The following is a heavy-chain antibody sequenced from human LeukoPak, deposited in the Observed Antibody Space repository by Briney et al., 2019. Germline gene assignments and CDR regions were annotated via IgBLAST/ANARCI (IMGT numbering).Heavy chain of an antibody. D-gene: IGHD3-10*01. J-gene: IGHJ4*02. CDR1: GGSISSSSYY. V-gene: IGHV4-39*01. CDR3: SRHREMVRGVFLFLYF. Sequence: PSETLSLTCTVSGGSISSSSYYWGWIRQPPGKGLEWIGSIYYSGSTYYNPSLKSRVTISVDTSKNQFSLKLSSVTAADTAAYYCSRHREMVRGVFLFLYFLGQGTL. CDR2: IYYSGST.